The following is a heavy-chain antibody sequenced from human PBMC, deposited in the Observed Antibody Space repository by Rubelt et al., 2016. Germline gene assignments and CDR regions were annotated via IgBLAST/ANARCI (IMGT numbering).Heavy chain of an antibody. Sequence: QVQLQESGPGLVKPSETLSLTCTVSGGSVSSGSYYWSWIRQPPGKGLEWIGAINHSGSTNYNPSLKSRVTISVDTSKNQCSLKLSSVTAADTAVYYCARDLLRSNRYSSSRIYGMDVWGQGTTVTVSS. D-gene: IGHD6-13*01. CDR3: ARDLLRSNRYSSSRIYGMDV. J-gene: IGHJ6*02. CDR1: GGSVSSGSYY. CDR2: INHSGST. V-gene: IGHV4-61*01.